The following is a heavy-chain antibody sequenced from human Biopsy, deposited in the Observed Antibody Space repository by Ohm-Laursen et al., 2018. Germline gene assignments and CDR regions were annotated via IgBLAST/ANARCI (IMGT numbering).Heavy chain of an antibody. Sequence: SLRLSCSASGSTFSNYYMHWVRHAHGTGLLWVSRIKRDGTTTDYAESVKGRFTISRDNAKNTLYLQMNSLRAEDTAVYYCARGGFFAYSTFDYWGQGALVTVSS. CDR1: GSTFSNYY. CDR3: ARGGFFAYSTFDY. D-gene: IGHD4-11*01. J-gene: IGHJ4*02. CDR2: IKRDGTTT. V-gene: IGHV3-74*01.